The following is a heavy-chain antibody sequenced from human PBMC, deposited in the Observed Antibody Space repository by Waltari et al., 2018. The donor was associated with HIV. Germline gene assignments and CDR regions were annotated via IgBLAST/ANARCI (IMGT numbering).Heavy chain of an antibody. J-gene: IGHJ3*01. CDR2: IYHDGSTHDGPS. CDR1: GGSITSTSNH. D-gene: IGHD2-21*01. V-gene: IGHV4-39*02. Sequence: QMQLQESGPGLVKPSETLSLVCTVSGGSITSTSNHWGWIRQPPGKGLECIGNIYHDGSTHDGPSVYDSSLRSRVTRSLYTSSNHCSLKLTSVTAADTAVYYWASSITYVVWGAFDVWGRGTMVTVSS. CDR3: ASSITYVVWGAFDV.